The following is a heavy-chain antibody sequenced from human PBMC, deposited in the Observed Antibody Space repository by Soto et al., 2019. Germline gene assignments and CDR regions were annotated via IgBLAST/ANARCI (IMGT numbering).Heavy chain of an antibody. J-gene: IGHJ4*02. CDR1: GYTFTSYG. V-gene: IGHV1-18*01. CDR3: ARVSDTTEWLDAYYFDY. D-gene: IGHD6-19*01. CDR2: ISAYNGNT. Sequence: ASVKVSCKASGYTFTSYGISWVRQAPGQGLEWMGWISAYNGNTNYAQKLQGRVTMTTDTSTSTAYMELSSLRSEDTAVYYCARVSDTTEWLDAYYFDYWGQGTLVTVSS.